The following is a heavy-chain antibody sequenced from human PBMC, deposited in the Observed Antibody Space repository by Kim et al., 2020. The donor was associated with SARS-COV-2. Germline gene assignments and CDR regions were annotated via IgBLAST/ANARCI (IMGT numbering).Heavy chain of an antibody. CDR3: TRVRLIDHSAYRDVDQ. Sequence: GGSLRLSCAVSGFTFSSYGMSWVRQAPGKGLEWVANIREDESEKNYVDSVKGRFTISRDNSKNSLYLQMNSLGAEDTAVYYCTRVRLIDHSAYRDVDQWGQGTLVTVSS. J-gene: IGHJ4*02. CDR1: GFTFSSYG. D-gene: IGHD3-16*01. CDR2: IREDESEK. V-gene: IGHV3-7*01.